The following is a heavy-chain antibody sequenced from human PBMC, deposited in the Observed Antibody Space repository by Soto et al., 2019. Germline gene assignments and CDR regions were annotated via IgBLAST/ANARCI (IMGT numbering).Heavy chain of an antibody. V-gene: IGHV3-11*01. D-gene: IGHD1-26*01. J-gene: IGHJ5*02. CDR3: AKEIVGAPGWFDP. Sequence: PGGSLRLSCAASGFTFSDYYMSWIRQAPGKGLEWVSYISSSGSTIYYADSVKGRFTISRDNAKNSLYLQMNSLRAEDTALYYCAKEIVGAPGWFDPWGQGTLVTVSS. CDR1: GFTFSDYY. CDR2: ISSSGSTI.